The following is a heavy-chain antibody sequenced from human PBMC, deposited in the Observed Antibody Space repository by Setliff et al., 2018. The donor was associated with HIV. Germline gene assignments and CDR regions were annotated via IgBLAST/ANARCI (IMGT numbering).Heavy chain of an antibody. D-gene: IGHD3-10*01. CDR3: ARDVPISFSGSYLNY. V-gene: IGHV3-23*01. Sequence: GGSLRLSCVASGFTFSSYGMSWVRQAPGRGLEWVSAISASGDNRNYADSVKGRFTISRDNAKNTLYLQMTSLRADDTAVYYCARDVPISFSGSYLNYWGQGTLVTVSS. CDR2: ISASGDNR. CDR1: GFTFSSYG. J-gene: IGHJ4*02.